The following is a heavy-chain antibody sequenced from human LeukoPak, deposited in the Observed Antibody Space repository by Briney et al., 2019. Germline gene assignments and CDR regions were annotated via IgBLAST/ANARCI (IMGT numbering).Heavy chain of an antibody. J-gene: IGHJ4*02. CDR1: GGSIRTGSYY. Sequence: PSQTLSLTCTVSGGSIRTGSYYWSWIRQPAGKELQWIGRIFTSGSTNYNPSLKSRVTISVDTSKNQFSLKLSSVTAADTAVYYCARKGVIHYYGSGSYVYWGQGTLVAVSS. V-gene: IGHV4-61*02. CDR3: ARKGVIHYYGSGSYVY. D-gene: IGHD3-10*01. CDR2: IFTSGST.